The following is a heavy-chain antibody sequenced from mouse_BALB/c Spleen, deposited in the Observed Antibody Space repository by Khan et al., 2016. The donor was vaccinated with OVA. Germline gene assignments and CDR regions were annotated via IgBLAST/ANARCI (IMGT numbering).Heavy chain of an antibody. J-gene: IGHJ2*01. D-gene: IGHD2-14*01. Sequence: EVKLVESGGGSVKPGGSLKLSCEVSGFTFSSYVMSWIRQTPEKRLEWVASISSSGSTYYPDSVKGRFTISRDNDRNVVYLQMSSRRSEDMAMYYCAREAYRYDEYYFDYWGQGTTLTVSS. CDR1: GFTFSSYV. CDR2: ISSSGST. CDR3: AREAYRYDEYYFDY. V-gene: IGHV5-6-5*01.